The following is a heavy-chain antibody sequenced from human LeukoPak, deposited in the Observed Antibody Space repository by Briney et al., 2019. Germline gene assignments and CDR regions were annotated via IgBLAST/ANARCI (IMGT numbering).Heavy chain of an antibody. CDR2: IYYSGST. CDR1: GGSISSYY. J-gene: IGHJ5*02. CDR3: ARLRFLEWLFATPNWFDP. V-gene: IGHV4-59*08. Sequence: ASETLSLTCTVSGGSISSYYWSWIRQPPGKGLEWIGYIYYSGSTYYNPSLKSRVTISVDTSKNQFSLKLSSVTAADTAVYYCARLRFLEWLFATPNWFDPWGQGTLVTVSS. D-gene: IGHD3-3*01.